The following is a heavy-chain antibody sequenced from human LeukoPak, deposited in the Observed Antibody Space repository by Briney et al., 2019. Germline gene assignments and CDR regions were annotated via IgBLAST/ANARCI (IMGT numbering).Heavy chain of an antibody. CDR3: AKSARGRGIAVAGTPTWYFDL. V-gene: IGHV3-7*01. CDR2: IKQDGSEK. Sequence: GGSLRLSCAASGFTFSSYWMSWVRQAPGKGLEWVANIKQDGSEKYYVDSVKGRFTISRDNAKNSLYLQMNSLRAEDTAVYYCAKSARGRGIAVAGTPTWYFDLWGRGTLVTVSS. D-gene: IGHD6-19*01. CDR1: GFTFSSYW. J-gene: IGHJ2*01.